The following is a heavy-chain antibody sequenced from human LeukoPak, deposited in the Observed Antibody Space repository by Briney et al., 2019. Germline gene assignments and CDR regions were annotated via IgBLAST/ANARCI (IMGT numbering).Heavy chain of an antibody. J-gene: IGHJ6*02. D-gene: IGHD3-10*01. V-gene: IGHV1-18*01. CDR1: GYTFTSYG. Sequence: ASVKVSCKASGYTFTSYGISWVRQAPGQGLEWMGWISAYNGNTNYAQKLQGRVTMTTDTSTSTAYMELRSLRSDDTAVYYCARGSILWFGESYYGMDVWGQGTTVTVSS. CDR2: ISAYNGNT. CDR3: ARGSILWFGESYYGMDV.